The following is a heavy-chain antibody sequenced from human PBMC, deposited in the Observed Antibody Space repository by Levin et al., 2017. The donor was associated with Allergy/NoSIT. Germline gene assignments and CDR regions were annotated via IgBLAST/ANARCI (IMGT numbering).Heavy chain of an antibody. CDR3: ARDVLYYYDSSGMEIDY. V-gene: IGHV3-33*01. J-gene: IGHJ4*02. CDR2: IWYDGSNK. CDR1: GFTFSSYG. D-gene: IGHD3-22*01. Sequence: GGSLRLSCAASGFTFSSYGMHWVRQAPGKGLEWVAVIWYDGSNKYYADSVKGRFTISRDNSKNTLYLQMNSLRAEDTAVYYCARDVLYYYDSSGMEIDYWGQGTLVTVSS.